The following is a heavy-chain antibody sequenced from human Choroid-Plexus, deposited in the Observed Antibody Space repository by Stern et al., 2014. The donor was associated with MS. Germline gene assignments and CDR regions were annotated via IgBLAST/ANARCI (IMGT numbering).Heavy chain of an antibody. J-gene: IGHJ5*02. CDR2: VTYDGSNK. CDR1: GFTFGSCA. Sequence: VQLVESGGGVVQPGRPLGLSWVASGFTFGSCAMHWVRQAPGKGLEWMAVVTYDGSNKYYADSVKGRFPISRDNSQNTLYMQMSSLRPEDTAVYYCAKDRQYLTYFFDHWGQGSLVTVSS. CDR3: AKDRQYLTYFFDH. D-gene: IGHD2/OR15-2a*01. V-gene: IGHV3-30*18.